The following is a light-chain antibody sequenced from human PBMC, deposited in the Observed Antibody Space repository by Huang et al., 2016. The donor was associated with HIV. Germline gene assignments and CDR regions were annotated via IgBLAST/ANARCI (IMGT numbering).Light chain of an antibody. CDR1: QGISSY. CDR3: QQLNSYPLT. V-gene: IGKV1-9*01. Sequence: IQLTQSPSSLSAFVGDKITITFRASQGISSYLAWYQQKPGQAPKLLIYAASTLQSGVPSRFSGSGSGTDFTLTISSLQPEDFATYYCQQLNSYPLTFGGGTKVEIK. J-gene: IGKJ4*01. CDR2: AAS.